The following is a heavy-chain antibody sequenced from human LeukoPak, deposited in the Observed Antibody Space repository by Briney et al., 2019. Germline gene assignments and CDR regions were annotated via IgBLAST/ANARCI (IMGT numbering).Heavy chain of an antibody. D-gene: IGHD6-13*01. Sequence: GGSLRLSCAASGFTFSSYGVHWVRQAPGKGLEWVAVIWYDGSNKYYADSVKGRFTISRDNSKDTLYLQMNSLRAEDTAVYYCAKDGEPYSSSWANWFAPWGQGTLVTVSS. CDR1: GFTFSSYG. J-gene: IGHJ5*02. CDR2: IWYDGSNK. V-gene: IGHV3-33*06. CDR3: AKDGEPYSSSWANWFAP.